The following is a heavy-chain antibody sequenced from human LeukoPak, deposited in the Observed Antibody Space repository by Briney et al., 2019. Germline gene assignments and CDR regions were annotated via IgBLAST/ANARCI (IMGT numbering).Heavy chain of an antibody. Sequence: SETLSLTCTVSGGSIGSYYWSWIRQPPGKGLEWIGYIYYSGSTNYNPSLKSRVTISVDTSKNQFSLKLSSVTAADTAVYYCAREEYYYDSSGSTNWFDPWGQGTLVTVSS. CDR1: GGSIGSYY. D-gene: IGHD3-22*01. V-gene: IGHV4-59*01. CDR3: AREEYYYDSSGSTNWFDP. CDR2: IYYSGST. J-gene: IGHJ5*02.